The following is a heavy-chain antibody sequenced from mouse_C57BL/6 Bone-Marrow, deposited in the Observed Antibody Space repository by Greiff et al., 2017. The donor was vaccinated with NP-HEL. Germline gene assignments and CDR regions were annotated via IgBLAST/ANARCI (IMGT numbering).Heavy chain of an antibody. CDR2: IDPEDGET. D-gene: IGHD1-1*01. CDR3: ARRWYGSSYDWYFDV. V-gene: IGHV14-2*01. Sequence: VQLKESGAELVKPGASVKLSCTASGFNIKDYYMHWVKQRTEQGLEWIGRIDPEDGETKYAPKFQGKATITADTSSNTAYLQLSSLTSEDTAVYYCARRWYGSSYDWYFDVWGTGTTVTVSS. J-gene: IGHJ1*03. CDR1: GFNIKDYY.